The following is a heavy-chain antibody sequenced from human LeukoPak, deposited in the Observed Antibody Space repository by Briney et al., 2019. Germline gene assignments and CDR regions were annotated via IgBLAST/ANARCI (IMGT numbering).Heavy chain of an antibody. V-gene: IGHV3-11*01. Sequence: GGSLRLSCAASGFTFSDYYMSWIRQAPGKGLEWVSYISSSGSAIYYADSVKGRFTISRDNAKNSLYLQMNSLRAEDTAVYYCAVTVAARFEYFQHWGQGTLVTVSS. CDR3: AVTVAARFEYFQH. CDR1: GFTFSDYY. D-gene: IGHD6-19*01. J-gene: IGHJ1*01. CDR2: ISSSGSAI.